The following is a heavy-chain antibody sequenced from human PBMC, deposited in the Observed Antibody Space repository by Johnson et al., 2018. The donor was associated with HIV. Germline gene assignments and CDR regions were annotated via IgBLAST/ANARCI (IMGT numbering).Heavy chain of an antibody. CDR3: AKEMLATRSPHAFDI. CDR1: GFTVSGKF. J-gene: IGHJ3*02. V-gene: IGHV3-66*02. Sequence: VQLVESGGGVVQPGRSLRISCEVSGFTVSGKFMGWVRLAPGKGLEWVSYIHNTGGTEYASSVKGRFTISRDNSKNTLYLQMNSLRAEDTAVYYCAKEMLATRSPHAFDIWGQGTMVTVSS. CDR2: IHNTGGT. D-gene: IGHD2-8*01.